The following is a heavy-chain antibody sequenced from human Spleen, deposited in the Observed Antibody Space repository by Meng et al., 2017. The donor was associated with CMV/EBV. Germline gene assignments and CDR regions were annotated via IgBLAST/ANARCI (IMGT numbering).Heavy chain of an antibody. CDR1: GFTFDDYA. D-gene: IGHD1-14*01. V-gene: IGHV3-30*02. J-gene: IGHJ4*02. CDR2: IRYDGSNK. Sequence: GGSLRLSCAASGFTFDDYAMHWVRQAPGKGLEWVAFIRYDGSNKYYADSVKGRFTISRDNSKNTLYLQMNSLRAEDTAVYYCAKTGGNPPFSPFHYFDYWGQGTLVTVSS. CDR3: AKTGGNPPFSPFHYFDY.